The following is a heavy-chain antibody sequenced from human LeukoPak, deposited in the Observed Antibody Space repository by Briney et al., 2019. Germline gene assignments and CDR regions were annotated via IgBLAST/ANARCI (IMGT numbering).Heavy chain of an antibody. CDR3: AKGRDYYFDY. V-gene: IGHV3-30*02. CDR1: GFTPSKYG. Sequence: GGALRLSCAASGFTPSKYGIHWVRQAPGKGVEWVAFIRYDGSDKYYADSVKGRFTISRDNSKNTLSLQMNSLRPEDTAAYYCAKGRDYYFDYWGQGTLVTVSS. CDR2: IRYDGSDK. J-gene: IGHJ4*02. D-gene: IGHD3/OR15-3a*01.